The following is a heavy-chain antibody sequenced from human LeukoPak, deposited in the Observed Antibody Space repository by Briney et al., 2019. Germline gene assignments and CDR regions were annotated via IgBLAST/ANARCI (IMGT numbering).Heavy chain of an antibody. V-gene: IGHV1-69*13. Sequence: ASVKVSCKASGGTFSSYAISWVRQAPGQGLEWMGGIIPILDTANYAQKFQGRVTITADESTSTAYMELSSLRSEDTAVYYCARSSRTYYYYYMGVWGKGTTVKISS. CDR1: GGTFSSYA. CDR3: ARSSRTYYYYYMGV. J-gene: IGHJ6*03. CDR2: IIPILDTA. D-gene: IGHD1-26*01.